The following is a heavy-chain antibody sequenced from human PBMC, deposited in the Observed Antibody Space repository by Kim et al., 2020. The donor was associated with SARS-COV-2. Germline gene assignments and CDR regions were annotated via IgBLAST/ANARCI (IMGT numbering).Heavy chain of an antibody. D-gene: IGHD4-17*01. J-gene: IGHJ4*02. Sequence: GGSLRLSCAASGFTFDDYAMHWVRQAPGKGLEWVSGISWNSGSIGYADSVKGRFTISRDNAKNSLYLQMNSLRAEDTALYYCAKVGPPYGYFDYWGQGTLVTVFS. CDR1: GFTFDDYA. CDR3: AKVGPPYGYFDY. V-gene: IGHV3-9*01. CDR2: ISWNSGSI.